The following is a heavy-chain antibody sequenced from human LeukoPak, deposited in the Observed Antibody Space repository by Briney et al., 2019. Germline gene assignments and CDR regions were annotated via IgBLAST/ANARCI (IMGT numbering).Heavy chain of an antibody. Sequence: ASVKVSCKASGGTFSSYAISWVRQAPGQGLEWMGGIIPIFGTANYAQKFQGGVTITTDESTSTAYMKLSSLRSEDTAVYYCARSITIFEGWFDPWGQGTLVTVSS. CDR3: ARSITIFEGWFDP. CDR1: GGTFSSYA. CDR2: IIPIFGTA. D-gene: IGHD3-3*01. V-gene: IGHV1-69*05. J-gene: IGHJ5*02.